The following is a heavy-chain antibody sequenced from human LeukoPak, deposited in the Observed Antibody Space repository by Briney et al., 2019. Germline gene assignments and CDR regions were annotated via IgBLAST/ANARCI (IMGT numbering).Heavy chain of an antibody. Sequence: PSETLSLTCTVSGGSISGWYWSWIRQPPGKGLEWIGNIYGSGYTNYNPSLKSRVTMSIDTSKNHFSLKLTSVTAADTATYYRARETSLAGFASGLGFNYWGQGILVSVSS. J-gene: IGHJ4*02. CDR2: IYGSGYT. CDR1: GGSISGWY. CDR3: ARETSLAGFASGLGFNY. D-gene: IGHD6-19*01. V-gene: IGHV4-59*01.